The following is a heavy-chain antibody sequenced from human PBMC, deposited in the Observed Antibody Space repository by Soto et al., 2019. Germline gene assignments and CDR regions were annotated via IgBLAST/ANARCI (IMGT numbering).Heavy chain of an antibody. J-gene: IGHJ4*02. CDR2: IYYSGST. V-gene: IGHV4-59*12. Sequence: SETLSLTCTVSGGSISSYYWSWIRQPPGKGLEWIGYIYYSGSTNYNPSLKSRVTISVDKSKNQFSLKLSSVTAADTAVYYCARCIAAAGPIDYWGQGALVTVSS. D-gene: IGHD6-13*01. CDR3: ARCIAAAGPIDY. CDR1: GGSISSYY.